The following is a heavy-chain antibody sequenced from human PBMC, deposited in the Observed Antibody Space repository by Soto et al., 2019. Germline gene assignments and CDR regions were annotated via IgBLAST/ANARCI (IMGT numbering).Heavy chain of an antibody. D-gene: IGHD2-2*01. J-gene: IGHJ4*01. CDR1: GFTFSNYA. CDR3: VKGNQLLRYYFEF. V-gene: IGHV3-64D*06. Sequence: GGSLRLSCSVSGFTFSNYAMHWVRQAPGKGLEYVSGITSDGDRTWHADSVKDRFTISRDNSKNTMYLQMSSLRVEDTAIYYCVKGNQLLRYYFEFWGPGTLVTVSS. CDR2: ITSDGDRT.